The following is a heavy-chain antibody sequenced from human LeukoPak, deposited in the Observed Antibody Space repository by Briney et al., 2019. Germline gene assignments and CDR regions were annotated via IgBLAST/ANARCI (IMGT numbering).Heavy chain of an antibody. Sequence: GGSLRLSCAASGFTFSNYAMTWVRQAPGKGLEWVSISSASGRSTYYADSVKGRFTISRDNSKNTLYLQMNSLRAEDTAVYYCAKALSQGPQTCYYYGMDVWGQGTTVTVSS. CDR1: GFTFSNYA. CDR3: AKALSQGPQTCYYYGMDV. J-gene: IGHJ6*01. V-gene: IGHV3-23*01. CDR2: SSASGRST.